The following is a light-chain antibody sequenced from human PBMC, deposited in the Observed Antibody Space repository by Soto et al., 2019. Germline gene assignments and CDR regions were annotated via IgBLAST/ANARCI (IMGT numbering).Light chain of an antibody. Sequence: DIVMTQSPDSLAVSLGERATINCKSRQSLLYSSNNKNYLAWYQQKPGQPPKLLIYWASTRESGVPDRFSGSGSATDFTLTISTLQAEDVAVYYCQQYYSPPLTFGGGSKVEI. CDR1: QSLLYSSNNKNY. CDR2: WAS. J-gene: IGKJ4*01. CDR3: QQYYSPPLT. V-gene: IGKV4-1*01.